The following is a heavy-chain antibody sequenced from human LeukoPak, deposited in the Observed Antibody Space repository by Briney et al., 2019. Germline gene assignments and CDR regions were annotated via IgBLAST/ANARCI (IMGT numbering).Heavy chain of an antibody. CDR2: VNPKSGAT. V-gene: IGHV1-2*04. CDR1: GYTFTGYT. CDR3: ARVNYGSGTHFDY. Sequence: ASVKVSCKASGYTFTGYTVHWVRRAPGQGLDWMGWVNPKSGATNYAQKFKGWVTMTRDTSISTAYMELSRLTPDDTAVYYCARVNYGSGTHFDYWGQGTLVTVSS. J-gene: IGHJ4*02. D-gene: IGHD3-10*01.